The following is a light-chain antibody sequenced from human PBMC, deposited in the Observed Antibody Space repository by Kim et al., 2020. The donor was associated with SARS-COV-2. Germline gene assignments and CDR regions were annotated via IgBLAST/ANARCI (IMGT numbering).Light chain of an antibody. CDR1: TLPEKQ. J-gene: IGLJ1*01. CDR2: KDN. CDR3: QSADGSGTYV. V-gene: IGLV3-25*03. Sequence: VSPGQTARITCSGDTLPEKQTYWYQQKSGQAPLLVIYKDNERPSGIPGRFSGSSSGTTVTLTISGIQAEDDADYYCQSADGSGTYVFGTGTKVTVL.